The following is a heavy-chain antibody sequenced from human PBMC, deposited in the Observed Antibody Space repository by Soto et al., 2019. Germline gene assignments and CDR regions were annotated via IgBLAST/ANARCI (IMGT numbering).Heavy chain of an antibody. J-gene: IGHJ5*02. D-gene: IGHD4-17*01. V-gene: IGHV4-39*01. CDR3: SRRARHYGCPRWFPP. CDR1: GASIKKCAEY. Sequence: LSLTFSVSGASIKKCAEYWGWIRRPPGKGLEWILTVYYNENTYYNPSLKSRVAISVDTAKNQFSLNLRSVTAAATAIYFCSRRARHYGCPRWFPPRGHAPLVTVSS. CDR2: VYYNENT.